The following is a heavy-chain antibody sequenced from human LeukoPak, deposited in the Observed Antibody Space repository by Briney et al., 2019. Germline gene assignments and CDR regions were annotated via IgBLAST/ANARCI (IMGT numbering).Heavy chain of an antibody. CDR3: ARDHGVAYCGGDCSNWFDP. D-gene: IGHD2-21*02. J-gene: IGHJ5*02. V-gene: IGHV4-34*01. CDR1: GGSFSGYF. CDR2: ISHSGST. Sequence: SETLSLTCAVYGGSFSGYFWSYIRQPPGKGLEWLGEISHSGSTNYSPSLKSRVTISVDTSKNQFSLKLSSVTAADTAVYYCARDHGVAYCGGDCSNWFDPWGQGTLVTVSS.